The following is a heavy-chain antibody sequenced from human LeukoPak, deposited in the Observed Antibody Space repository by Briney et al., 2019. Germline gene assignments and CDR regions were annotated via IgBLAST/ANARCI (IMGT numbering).Heavy chain of an antibody. V-gene: IGHV3-7*01. J-gene: IGHJ4*02. CDR3: ARPPLRYFDWLIDY. CDR1: GFTFSLYS. D-gene: IGHD3-9*01. CDR2: INEDGSEQ. Sequence: PGGSLRLSCAASGFTFSLYSMTWVRQAAGKGLEWVANINEDGSEQYYVDSVKGRFTISRDNAKNSLYLQMSSLRAGDTAVYYCARPPLRYFDWLIDYWGQGTLATVS.